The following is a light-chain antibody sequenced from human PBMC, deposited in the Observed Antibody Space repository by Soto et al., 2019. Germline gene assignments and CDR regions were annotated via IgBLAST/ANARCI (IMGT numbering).Light chain of an antibody. CDR2: AAS. CDR1: QSIAYY. J-gene: IGKJ2*01. Sequence: DIQMTQSPSSLSESVGDRVTITCRASQSIAYYVNWLQQKPGKAPQLLIYAASSLQSGVPSRFSGSGSGTDFTLTISSLQPEDFATYYCQQSSNSPMYTFGQGT. CDR3: QQSSNSPMYT. V-gene: IGKV1-39*01.